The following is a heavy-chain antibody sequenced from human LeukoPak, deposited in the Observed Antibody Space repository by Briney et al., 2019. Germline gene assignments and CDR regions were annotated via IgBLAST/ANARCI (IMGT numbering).Heavy chain of an antibody. D-gene: IGHD1-26*01. CDR1: GGSFTDYF. J-gene: IGHJ4*02. CDR2: IYYSGRT. Sequence: SETLSLTCTVSGGSFTDYFWGWIRQPPGKGLEWIGSIYYSGRTFYNPSLKNRVSISLDTSKGQFSLNLDSVTAADTAVYFCTRDRAHGTQDYWGQGTLVTVS. V-gene: IGHV4-39*07. CDR3: TRDRAHGTQDY.